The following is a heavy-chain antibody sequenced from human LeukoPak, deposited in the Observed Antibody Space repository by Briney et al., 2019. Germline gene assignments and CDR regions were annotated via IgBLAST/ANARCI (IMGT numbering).Heavy chain of an antibody. D-gene: IGHD6-13*01. Sequence: GGSLRLSCAASGFTFSSYSMNWVRQAPGKGLEWVSSISRSGDYIYYADSVKGRFTISRDNAKNSLYLQMNSLRAEDTALYYCASDSSWFLNDFDIWGHGTMITVSS. CDR2: ISRSGDYI. J-gene: IGHJ3*02. V-gene: IGHV3-21*01. CDR1: GFTFSSYS. CDR3: ASDSSWFLNDFDI.